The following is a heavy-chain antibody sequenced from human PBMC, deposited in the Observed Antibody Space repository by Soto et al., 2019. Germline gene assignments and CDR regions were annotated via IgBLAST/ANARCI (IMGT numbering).Heavy chain of an antibody. D-gene: IGHD2-21*02. CDR2: NNAGNGNT. J-gene: IGHJ4*02. Sequence: QVQLVQSGAEEKKPGASVKVSCKASGYTFTSYAMHWVRQAPGQRLEWMGGNNAGNGNTKYSQKFQGRATITRDTPASTAYMELSSLRSEATAVYSCSRIIVVVTPLAYWGQGTLFTVSS. V-gene: IGHV1-3*05. CDR1: GYTFTSYA. CDR3: SRIIVVVTPLAY.